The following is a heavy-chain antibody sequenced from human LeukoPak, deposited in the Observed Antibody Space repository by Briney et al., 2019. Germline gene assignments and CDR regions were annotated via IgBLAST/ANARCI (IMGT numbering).Heavy chain of an antibody. J-gene: IGHJ6*02. CDR3: ARVLLWFGEFSFYYYYYYGMDV. CDR1: GFTFSSYW. CDR2: IKQDGSEK. V-gene: IGHV3-7*01. Sequence: GGSLRLSCAASGFTFSSYWMSWVRQAPGKGLEWVANIKQDGSEKYYVDSVKGRFTTSRDNAKNSLYLQMNSLRAEDTAVYYCARVLLWFGEFSFYYYYYYGMDVWGQGTTVTVSS. D-gene: IGHD3-10*01.